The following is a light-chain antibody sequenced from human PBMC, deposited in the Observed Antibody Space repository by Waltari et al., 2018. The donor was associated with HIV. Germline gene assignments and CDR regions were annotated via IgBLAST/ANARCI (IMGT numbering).Light chain of an antibody. J-gene: IGKJ5*01. V-gene: IGKV3-15*01. CDR3: QQHNNWPT. CDR2: GAS. CDR1: QRVNSN. Sequence: DIVMTQSPATLSVSPGERVTLSCRASQRVNSNLVWYQQRPGQAPRLLIYGASTRATGIPARCSGGGSGTEFTITISGPQSEDFAVYYCQQHNNWPTFGQGTRLEIK.